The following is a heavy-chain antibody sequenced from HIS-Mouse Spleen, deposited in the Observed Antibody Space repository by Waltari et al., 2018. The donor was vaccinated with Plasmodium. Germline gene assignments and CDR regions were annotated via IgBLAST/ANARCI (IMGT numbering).Heavy chain of an antibody. D-gene: IGHD1-26*01. Sequence: QLQLQESGPGLVKPSATLSLTCTVSGGSISSSSYYWGWIRQPPGKGLEWIGSIYYSGSTYYNPSLKSRVTISVDTSKNQFSLKLSSVTAADTAVYYCARRGGSYYYFDYWGQGTLVTVSS. CDR2: IYYSGST. CDR3: ARRGGSYYYFDY. CDR1: GGSISSSSYY. V-gene: IGHV4-39*01. J-gene: IGHJ4*02.